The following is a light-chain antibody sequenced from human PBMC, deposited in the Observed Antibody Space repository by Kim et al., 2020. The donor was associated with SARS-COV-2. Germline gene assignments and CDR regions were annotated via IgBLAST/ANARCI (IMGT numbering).Light chain of an antibody. Sequence: EIVLTQSPGTLSLSPGERATLSCRASQSVSTAYLVWYQQKVGQAPRLLLYATSSRANGVPARFSGSGSETEFSLTISGLEPEDFAVYYCQQCQTTPLTFGGGTKVDIK. V-gene: IGKV3-20*01. CDR2: ATS. CDR1: QSVSTAY. CDR3: QQCQTTPLT. J-gene: IGKJ4*01.